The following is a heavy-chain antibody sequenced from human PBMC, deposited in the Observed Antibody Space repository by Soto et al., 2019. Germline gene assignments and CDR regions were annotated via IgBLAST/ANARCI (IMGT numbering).Heavy chain of an antibody. CDR1: GGSISSYY. CDR3: ARHKSSDSNWYY. CDR2: IFYSGST. V-gene: IGHV4-59*01. D-gene: IGHD6-13*01. J-gene: IGHJ4*02. Sequence: QVQLQESGPGLVKPSKTLSLNCTVSGGSISSYYWSWIRQPPGKGLEWIGYIFYSGSTNYNPSLKSRVPISVDTFRNQFALKLRSVTAADTAMYYCARHKSSDSNWYYWGRGILVTVSS.